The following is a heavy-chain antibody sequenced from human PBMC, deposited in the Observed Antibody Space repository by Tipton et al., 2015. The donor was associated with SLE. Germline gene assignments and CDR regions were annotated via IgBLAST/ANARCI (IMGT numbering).Heavy chain of an antibody. J-gene: IGHJ4*02. CDR1: AASISTSY. Sequence: TLSLTCPVSAASISTSYWSWIRQAPGKGLEWIAYIYQNGGTSYNPSLRSRVTISIDTSKKQFSLKVRSVSAADTAVYYCARIQMGTRYFDSWGQGILVTVSS. CDR3: ARIQMGTRYFDS. V-gene: IGHV4-59*01. CDR2: IYQNGGT. D-gene: IGHD7-27*01.